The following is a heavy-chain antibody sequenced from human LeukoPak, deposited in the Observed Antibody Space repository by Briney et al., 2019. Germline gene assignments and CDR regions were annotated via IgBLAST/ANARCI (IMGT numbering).Heavy chain of an antibody. V-gene: IGHV4-30-4*01. CDR3: ARARAPSNWGSAHFDY. D-gene: IGHD7-27*01. Sequence: SETLSLTCTVSGGSISSGDYYWSWIRQPPGKGLEWIGYIYYSGSTYYNPSLKSRVTISVDRSKNQFSLKLSSVTAADTAVYYCARARAPSNWGSAHFDYWGQGTLVTVSS. J-gene: IGHJ4*02. CDR1: GGSISSGDYY. CDR2: IYYSGST.